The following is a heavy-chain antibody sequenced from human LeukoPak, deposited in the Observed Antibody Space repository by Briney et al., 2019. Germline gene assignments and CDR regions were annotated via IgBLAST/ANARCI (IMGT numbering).Heavy chain of an antibody. J-gene: IGHJ4*02. CDR2: TSSSDAGT. D-gene: IGHD2-15*01. CDR1: GFALSSYA. CDR3: AKDQGKRWLEY. Sequence: GGSLRLSCAASGFALSSYAMSWVRQAPGKGLEWVSATSSSDAGTYHAESVRGRFTISRDNSKNTLYLQMNSLRAEDTAVYYCAKDQGKRWLEYWGQGTLVTVSS. V-gene: IGHV3-23*01.